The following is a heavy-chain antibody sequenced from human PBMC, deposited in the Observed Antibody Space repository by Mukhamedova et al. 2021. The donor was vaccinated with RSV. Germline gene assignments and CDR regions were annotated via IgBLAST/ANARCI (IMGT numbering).Heavy chain of an antibody. CDR3: AQAYVSDTRTYDY. D-gene: IGHD1-14*01. J-gene: IGHJ4*02. Sequence: GKGLEWVSVISGSGDITFYADSVTGRFTISRDNSKNTLFLQMDSLRAEDTAVYYCAQAYVSDTRTYDYWGPGTLVTVSA. CDR2: ISGSGDIT. V-gene: IGHV3-23*01.